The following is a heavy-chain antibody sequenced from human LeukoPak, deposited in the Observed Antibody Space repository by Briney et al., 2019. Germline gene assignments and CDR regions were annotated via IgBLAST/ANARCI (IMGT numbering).Heavy chain of an antibody. V-gene: IGHV1-69*13. J-gene: IGHJ6*02. CDR2: IIPIFGTA. D-gene: IGHD3-22*01. CDR1: GGTFSSYA. CDR3: ARVGPYYYDSRGYYYGMDV. Sequence: GASVKVSCKASGGTFSSYAISWVRQAPGQGLEWMGGIIPIFGTANYGQKFQGRVTITADESTSTAYMELSSLRSEDTAVYYCARVGPYYYDSRGYYYGMDVWGQGTTVTVSS.